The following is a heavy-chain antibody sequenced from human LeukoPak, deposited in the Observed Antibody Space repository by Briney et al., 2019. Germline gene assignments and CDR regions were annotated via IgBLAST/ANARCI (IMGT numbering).Heavy chain of an antibody. CDR2: IYTGGDT. CDR1: GVSVSNKY. CDR3: AGGQMFTSGGFDD. J-gene: IGHJ4*02. V-gene: IGHV3-53*01. Sequence: GGSLRLSCAASGVSVSNKYMSWVRQAPGKGLEWVSVIYTGGDTYYADSVRGRFTISRDNSKNTVNLQMNSLRAEDTALYYCAGGQMFTSGGFDDWGQGTLVTVSS. D-gene: IGHD6-19*01.